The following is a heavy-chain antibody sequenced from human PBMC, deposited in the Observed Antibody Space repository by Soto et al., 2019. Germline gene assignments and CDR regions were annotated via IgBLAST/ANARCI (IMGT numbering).Heavy chain of an antibody. CDR1: GGTFSSYA. D-gene: IGHD3-3*01. V-gene: IGHV1-69*13. Sequence: SVKVSCKASGGTFSSYAISWVRQAPGQGLEWMGGIIPIFGTANYAQKFQGRVTITADESTSTAYMELSSLRSEDTAVYYCARPVTIFGVGNWFDPWGQGTLVTVSS. J-gene: IGHJ5*02. CDR3: ARPVTIFGVGNWFDP. CDR2: IIPIFGTA.